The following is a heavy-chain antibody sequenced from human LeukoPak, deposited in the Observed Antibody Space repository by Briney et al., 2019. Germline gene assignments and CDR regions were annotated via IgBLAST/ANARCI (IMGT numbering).Heavy chain of an antibody. J-gene: IGHJ4*02. CDR1: GGTFSSYA. V-gene: IGHV1-69*04. CDR3: ASGGEGQLTFDY. CDR2: IIPILGIA. D-gene: IGHD3-10*01. Sequence: ASVKVSCKASGGTFSSYAISWVRQAPGQGLEWMGRIIPILGIANYAQKFQGRVTITADKSTSTAYMELSSLRSEDTAVYYCASGGEGQLTFDYWGQGTLVTVSS.